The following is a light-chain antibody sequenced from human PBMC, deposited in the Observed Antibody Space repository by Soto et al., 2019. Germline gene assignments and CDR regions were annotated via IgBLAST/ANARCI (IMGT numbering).Light chain of an antibody. CDR1: QSISNY. CDR2: AAS. Sequence: QMTQAPTSLAASIGERVTITCRASQSISNYLNWYQLKPGKPPRLLIYAASSLQSGVPSRFSGSESGTDFTLTISSLQPEDFATYSCQQSYNSPQTFGQGTKVAIK. V-gene: IGKV1-39*01. J-gene: IGKJ1*01. CDR3: QQSYNSPQT.